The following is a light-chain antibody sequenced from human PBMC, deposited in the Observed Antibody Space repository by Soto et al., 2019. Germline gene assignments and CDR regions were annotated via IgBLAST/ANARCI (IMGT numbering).Light chain of an antibody. J-gene: IGKJ3*01. Sequence: EIVLTQSPGTLSLSPGEGATLSCRASHSVSGSYLTWYQQKPGQAPRLLIYGASSRATGIPDRFSGSGSGTDFTLTISRLEPEDFAVYYCQYYGSSVFTFGPGTKVDIK. CDR3: QYYGSSVFT. CDR1: HSVSGSY. CDR2: GAS. V-gene: IGKV3-20*01.